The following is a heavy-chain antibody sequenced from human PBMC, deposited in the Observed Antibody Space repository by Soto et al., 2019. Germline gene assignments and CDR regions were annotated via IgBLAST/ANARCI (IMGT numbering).Heavy chain of an antibody. D-gene: IGHD1-7*01. Sequence: QVQLQESGPGLVKPSGTLSLTCAVSGGSFTSNNWWTWVRQPPGQGLEWIGEIYRTGSTNYNPSLKSRVTISLDKSENPFSRKVTSLTAADTAVYYCASRDPGTSVDYWGQGTLVTVSS. CDR2: IYRTGST. CDR1: GGSFTSNNW. J-gene: IGHJ4*02. CDR3: ASRDPGTSVDY. V-gene: IGHV4-4*02.